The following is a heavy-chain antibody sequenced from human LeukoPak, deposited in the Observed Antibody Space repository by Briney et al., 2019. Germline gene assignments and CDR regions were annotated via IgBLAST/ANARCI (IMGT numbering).Heavy chain of an antibody. CDR2: ISGTTSST. Sequence: TGGSLRLSCAASGFTFSSFAMSWVRQAPGKGLKWVSAISGTTSSTYYADSVKGRFTISRDNSKNTLYLQMNTLRGEDTAIYYCARDYGDYAGNWFVPWGQGTLVTVSS. J-gene: IGHJ5*02. CDR3: ARDYGDYAGNWFVP. CDR1: GFTFSSFA. V-gene: IGHV3-23*01. D-gene: IGHD4-17*01.